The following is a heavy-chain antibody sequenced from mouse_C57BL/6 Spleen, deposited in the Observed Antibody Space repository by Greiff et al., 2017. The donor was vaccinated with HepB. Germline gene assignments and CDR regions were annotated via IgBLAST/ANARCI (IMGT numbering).Heavy chain of an antibody. CDR1: GYAFSSSW. Sequence: VQLQQSGPELVKPGASVKISCKASGYAFSSSWMNWVKQRPGKGLEWIGRIYPGDGDTNYNGKFKGKATLTADKSSSTAYMQLSSLTSEDSAVYFCSMVTTNYYAMDYWGQGTSVTVSS. CDR3: SMVTTNYYAMDY. V-gene: IGHV1-82*01. D-gene: IGHD2-2*01. J-gene: IGHJ4*01. CDR2: IYPGDGDT.